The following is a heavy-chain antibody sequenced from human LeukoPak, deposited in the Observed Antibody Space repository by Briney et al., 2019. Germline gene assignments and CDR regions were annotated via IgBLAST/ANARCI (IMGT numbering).Heavy chain of an antibody. Sequence: AASVKVSCKASGGTFSSYAISWVRQAPGQGLEWMGRIIPILGIANYAQKFQGRVTMTEDTSTDTAYMELSSLRSEDTAVYYCATDHYDSSGYSYWGQGTLVTVSS. CDR1: GGTFSSYA. CDR3: ATDHYDSSGYSY. CDR2: IIPILGIA. D-gene: IGHD3-22*01. J-gene: IGHJ4*02. V-gene: IGHV1-69*04.